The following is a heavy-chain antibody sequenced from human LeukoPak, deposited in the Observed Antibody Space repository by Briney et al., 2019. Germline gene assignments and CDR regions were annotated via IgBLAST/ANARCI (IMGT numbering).Heavy chain of an antibody. D-gene: IGHD2-2*01. CDR2: INHSGST. CDR1: GGSFSGYY. Sequence: SETLSLTCAVYGGSFSGYYWSWIRQPPGKGLEWIGEINHSGSTNYNPSLKSRVTISVDTSKNQFSLKLSPVTAADTAVYYCARGRSRYCSSTSCYPHSFDPWGQGTLVTVSS. J-gene: IGHJ5*02. V-gene: IGHV4-34*01. CDR3: ARGRSRYCSSTSCYPHSFDP.